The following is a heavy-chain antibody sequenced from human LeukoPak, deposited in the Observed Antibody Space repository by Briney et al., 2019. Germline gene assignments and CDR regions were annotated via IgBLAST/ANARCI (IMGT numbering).Heavy chain of an antibody. CDR1: AFTFSDYS. J-gene: IGHJ4*02. V-gene: IGHV3-48*01. D-gene: IGHD1-26*01. Sequence: GGSLRLSCAASAFTFSDYSMNWVPHAPGTGREWVSYSSGRSSTIYYADSVRGRFTISRDNAKNSMYLQMNSLRAEDTAVYYCARDRLTSGSYFFDYWGQGTLVTVSS. CDR3: ARDRLTSGSYFFDY. CDR2: SSGRSSTI.